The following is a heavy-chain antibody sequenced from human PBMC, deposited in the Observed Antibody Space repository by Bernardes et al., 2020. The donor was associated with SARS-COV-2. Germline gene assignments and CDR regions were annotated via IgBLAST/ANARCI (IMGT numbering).Heavy chain of an antibody. CDR3: ARVKDYYGDNYFDY. CDR1: GTSVAVGAYF. D-gene: IGHD4-17*01. Sequence: SETLSLTRSVSGTSVAVGAYFWTWIRQPPGRPLEWIGRVYYTGSTKYNPSLESRVTISVDTSRNFFSLKLTSLTAADTAVYYCARVKDYYGDNYFDYWAQGTLVTVSS. V-gene: IGHV4-61*08. CDR2: VYYTGST. J-gene: IGHJ4*02.